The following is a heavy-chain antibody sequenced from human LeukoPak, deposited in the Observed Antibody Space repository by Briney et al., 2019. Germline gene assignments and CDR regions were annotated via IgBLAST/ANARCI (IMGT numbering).Heavy chain of an antibody. Sequence: GGSLRLSCAASGFTFSSYWMHWVRQAPGKGLVWVSRINSDGSTISYADSVKGRFTISRDNAKNTLYLQMNSLRAEDTAVYYCARDHSSWEPPSDYWGQGTLVTVSS. D-gene: IGHD6-13*01. J-gene: IGHJ4*02. CDR2: INSDGSTI. CDR1: GFTFSSYW. CDR3: ARDHSSWEPPSDY. V-gene: IGHV3-74*01.